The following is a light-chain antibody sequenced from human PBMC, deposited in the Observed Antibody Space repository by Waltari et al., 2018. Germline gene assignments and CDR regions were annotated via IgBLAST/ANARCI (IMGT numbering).Light chain of an antibody. Sequence: EIVMTQSPATLSVSPGERATLSCRASQSDGSDLAWYQQKPGQAPSLLIYGASTRVTGVPARFSGSGSGTEFTLTISSLQSEDFAVYYCQQYNKWPPYTFGQGTKLEIK. CDR2: GAS. V-gene: IGKV3-15*01. J-gene: IGKJ2*01. CDR3: QQYNKWPPYT. CDR1: QSDGSD.